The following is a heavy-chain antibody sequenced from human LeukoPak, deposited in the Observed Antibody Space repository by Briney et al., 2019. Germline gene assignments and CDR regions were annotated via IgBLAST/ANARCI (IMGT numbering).Heavy chain of an antibody. J-gene: IGHJ5*02. CDR1: GYTFTSYY. D-gene: IGHD6-6*01. CDR3: ARGGYIAARRGDWFDP. Sequence: GASVKVSCKASGYTFTSYYMHWVRQAPGQGLEWMGIINPSGGSTSYAQKFQGRVTMTRDTSTSTVYMELSRLRSDDTAVYYCARGGYIAARRGDWFDPWGQGTLVTVSS. CDR2: INPSGGST. V-gene: IGHV1-46*01.